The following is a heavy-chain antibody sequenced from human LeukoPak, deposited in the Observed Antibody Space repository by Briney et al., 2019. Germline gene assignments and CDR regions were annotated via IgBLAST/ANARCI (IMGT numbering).Heavy chain of an antibody. CDR3: ASHQQQLVTGYDY. Sequence: GSLRLSCAASGFTFSSYAMSWIRQPPGKGLEWIGYIFTSGSTSYNPSLKRRVTISVDTSKNQFSLKLSSVTAADTAVYYCASHQQQLVTGYDYWGQGTLVTVSS. CDR1: GFTFSSYA. CDR2: IFTSGST. J-gene: IGHJ4*02. D-gene: IGHD6-13*01. V-gene: IGHV4-4*09.